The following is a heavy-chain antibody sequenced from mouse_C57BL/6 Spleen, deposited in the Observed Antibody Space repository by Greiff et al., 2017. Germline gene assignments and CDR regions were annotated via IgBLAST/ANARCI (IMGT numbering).Heavy chain of an antibody. CDR3: ARYSRGGRDYAMDY. CDR1: GFTFTDYY. CDR2: IRNKANGYTT. V-gene: IGHV7-3*01. J-gene: IGHJ4*01. D-gene: IGHD3-3*01. Sequence: EVKVEESGGGLVQPGGSLSLSCAASGFTFTDYYMSWVRQPPGKALEWLGFIRNKANGYTTEYSASVKGRFTISRDNSQSILYLQMNALRAEDSATYYCARYSRGGRDYAMDYWGQGTSVTVSS.